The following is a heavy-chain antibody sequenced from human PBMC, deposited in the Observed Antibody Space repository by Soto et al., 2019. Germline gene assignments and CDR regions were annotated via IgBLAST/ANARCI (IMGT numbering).Heavy chain of an antibody. CDR3: ARDGIGGTVFRGFCDY. CDR2: IWYDGSNK. V-gene: IGHV3-33*01. Sequence: QKYLVESGGGVVQPGGSLRLSCVASGSIFSGYGMHWVRQAPGKGLEWVAVIWYDGSNKYYADSVKGRFTISRDNSKNMLYLQMDRLRAEDTAVYCCARDGIGGTVFRGFCDYWGQGTLVTVSS. J-gene: IGHJ4*02. D-gene: IGHD1-7*01. CDR1: GSIFSGYG.